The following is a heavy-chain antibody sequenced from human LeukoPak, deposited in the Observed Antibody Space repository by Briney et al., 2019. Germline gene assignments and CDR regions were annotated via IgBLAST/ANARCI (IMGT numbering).Heavy chain of an antibody. CDR2: ISNTGVST. Sequence: PGGSLRLSCAASGFTFTSYAMSWVRQAPGKGQEWVSAISNTGVSTSYADSVKGRFTISRDNSKSTRYLQMKSLRAEDTAVYYCAKDHLPGGVKYFQHWGQGTLVTVSS. CDR3: AKDHLPGGVKYFQH. V-gene: IGHV3-23*01. J-gene: IGHJ1*01. CDR1: GFTFTSYA. D-gene: IGHD3-10*01.